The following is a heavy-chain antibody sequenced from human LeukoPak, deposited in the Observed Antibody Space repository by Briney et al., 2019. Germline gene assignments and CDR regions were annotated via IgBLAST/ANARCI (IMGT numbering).Heavy chain of an antibody. Sequence: TGGSLRLSCADSGFISSNSRMSGVRQAPGKGLEWVGRIKSKTDGGTQDSAAPVKGRFTISRDDSKNTLYLQMNSMKTEDTGGYCSTTDLGGYDCCLVSYWVSSNYCGQATLVTVSS. CDR2: IKSKTDGGTQ. CDR1: GFISSNSR. J-gene: IGHJ4*02. D-gene: IGHD3-10*01. CDR3: TTDLGGYDCCLVSYWVSSNY. V-gene: IGHV3-15*01.